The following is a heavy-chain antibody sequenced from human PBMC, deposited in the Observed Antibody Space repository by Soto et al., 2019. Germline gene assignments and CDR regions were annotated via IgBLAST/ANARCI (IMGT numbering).Heavy chain of an antibody. CDR1: AGSFSRYY. J-gene: IGHJ4*02. D-gene: IGHD6-6*01. Sequence: SEKMCLTCAVYAGSFSRYYWSWIRQPPGKGLEWIGEINHSGSTNYSPSLKSRVNISVDTSKNQFSLKLSSVTAADTAVEDGSSGRVAALDYWGQANLV. CDR2: INHSGST. CDR3: SSGRVAALDY. V-gene: IGHV4-34*01.